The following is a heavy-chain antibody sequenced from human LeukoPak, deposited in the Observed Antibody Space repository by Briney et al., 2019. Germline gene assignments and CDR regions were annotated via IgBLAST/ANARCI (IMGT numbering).Heavy chain of an antibody. Sequence: GGSLRLSCAASGFTFSNYAMHWVRQAPGKGLEWVAVISYDGSNKYYADSVRGRFTISRDNSKSTLYLQMNSLRAEDTAVYYCARDLYSYGHFDYWGEGTLVTVSS. V-gene: IGHV3-30-3*01. CDR1: GFTFSNYA. CDR2: ISYDGSNK. CDR3: ARDLYSYGHFDY. D-gene: IGHD5-18*01. J-gene: IGHJ4*02.